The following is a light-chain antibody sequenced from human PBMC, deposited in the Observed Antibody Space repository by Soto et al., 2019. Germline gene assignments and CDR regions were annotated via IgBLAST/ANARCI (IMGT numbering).Light chain of an antibody. CDR2: HNS. Sequence: SSELTQPPSVSVAPGKTATISCGGDNIGTKSVHWYQQKPGQAPVVVIYHNSDRPSGIPERLSGSNSGNTATLTISRVEAGDEADYFCQVWDTRSNHVVFGGGTKVTVL. J-gene: IGLJ3*02. CDR1: NIGTKS. CDR3: QVWDTRSNHVV. V-gene: IGLV3-21*04.